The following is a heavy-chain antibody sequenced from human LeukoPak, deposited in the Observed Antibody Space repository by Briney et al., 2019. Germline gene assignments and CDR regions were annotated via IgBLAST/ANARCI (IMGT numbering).Heavy chain of an antibody. V-gene: IGHV3-33*01. CDR2: IWYDGSNK. D-gene: IGHD4-23*01. CDR3: ARDGGVYGGNSYYYYYYGMDV. Sequence: GGSLRLSCAASGFTFSSYGMHWVRQAPGKGLEWVAVIWYDGSNKYYADSVKGRFTISSDNSKNTLYLQMNSLRAEDTAVYYCARDGGVYGGNSYYYYYYGMDVWGQGTTVTVSS. CDR1: GFTFSSYG. J-gene: IGHJ6*02.